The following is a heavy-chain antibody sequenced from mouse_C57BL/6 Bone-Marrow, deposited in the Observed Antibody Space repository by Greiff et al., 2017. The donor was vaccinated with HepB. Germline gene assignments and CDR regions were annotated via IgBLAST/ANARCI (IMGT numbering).Heavy chain of an antibody. CDR3: ARPLSLLRYPCWYFDV. CDR2: INPSTGGT. D-gene: IGHD1-1*01. V-gene: IGHV1-42*01. CDR1: GYSFTGYY. J-gene: IGHJ1*03. Sequence: EVQLQQSGPELVKPGASVKISCKASGYSFTGYYMNWVKQSPEKSLEWIGEINPSTGGTTYNQKFKAKATLTVDKSSSTAYMQLKSLTSEDSAVYYCARPLSLLRYPCWYFDVWGTGTTVTVSS.